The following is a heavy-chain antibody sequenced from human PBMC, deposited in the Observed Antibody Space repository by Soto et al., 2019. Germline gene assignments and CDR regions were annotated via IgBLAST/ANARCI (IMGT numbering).Heavy chain of an antibody. CDR2: ISRSSSYI. CDR1: GFTFSSYA. V-gene: IGHV3-21*01. D-gene: IGHD3-22*01. CDR3: ARDTGDDSSGSQYYYYGMDV. Sequence: GGSLRLSCAASGFTFSSYAMRWVRQAPGKGLEWVSSISRSSSYIYYADSVKGRFTISRDNAKNSLYLQMNSLRAEDTAVYYCARDTGDDSSGSQYYYYGMDVWGQGTTVTVSS. J-gene: IGHJ6*02.